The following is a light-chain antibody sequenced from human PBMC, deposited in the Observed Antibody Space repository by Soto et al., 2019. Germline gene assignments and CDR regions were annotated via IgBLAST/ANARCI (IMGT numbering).Light chain of an antibody. V-gene: IGKV1-17*01. CDR1: QGIGND. J-gene: IGKJ4*01. Sequence: DIQMTQSPSSLSASVGDRVTITCRASQGIGNDLGWYQQKPGKAPKRLIYAASHLQSGDPSRFSGSKSGTEFTLTISSLQPEDSATYYCQQYNSYPLTFGGGTKVEVK. CDR3: QQYNSYPLT. CDR2: AAS.